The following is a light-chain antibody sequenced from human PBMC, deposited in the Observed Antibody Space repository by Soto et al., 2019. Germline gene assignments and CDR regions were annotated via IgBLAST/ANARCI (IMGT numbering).Light chain of an antibody. Sequence: QSALTQPASVSGSPGQSITISCTGTSSDVATYNLVSWYQQRTGTDPQLIIYEVTKRPSGVSTRFSGSLSGNTPSPTISGLQADDASDYYFGARVFGGATKVTVL. CDR3: GARV. CDR1: SSDVATYNL. V-gene: IGLV2-23*02. CDR2: EVT. J-gene: IGLJ3*02.